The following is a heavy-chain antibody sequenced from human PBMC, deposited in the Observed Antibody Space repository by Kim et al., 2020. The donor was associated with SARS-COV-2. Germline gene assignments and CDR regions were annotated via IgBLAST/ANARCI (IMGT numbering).Heavy chain of an antibody. CDR3: VREGAWGLGKYVRFGY. J-gene: IGHJ4*02. V-gene: IGHV1-18*04. CDR1: GYTFPDYG. CDR2: ISAYYGST. Sequence: ASVKVSCKASGYTFPDYGISWVRQAPGQGLEWMGWISAYYGSTNYAEDFQGRIILTRDTSTTTAYMELRSLRSDDTAAYYCVREGAWGLGKYVRFGYWGQGTLVTVSS. D-gene: IGHD1-26*01.